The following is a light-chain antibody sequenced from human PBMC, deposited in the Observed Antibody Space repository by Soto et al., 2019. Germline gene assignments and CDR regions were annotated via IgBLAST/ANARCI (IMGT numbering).Light chain of an antibody. CDR1: QSISSY. J-gene: IGKJ1*01. V-gene: IGKV1-39*01. CDR2: AAS. CDR3: QQSYSTLWT. Sequence: DIHMTQSPSSKSSSVGDRVNITCXASQSISSYLNWYQQKPGKAPKLLIYAASSLQSGVPSRFSGSGSGTDFTLTISSLQPEDFATYYCQQSYSTLWTFGQGTKVDIK.